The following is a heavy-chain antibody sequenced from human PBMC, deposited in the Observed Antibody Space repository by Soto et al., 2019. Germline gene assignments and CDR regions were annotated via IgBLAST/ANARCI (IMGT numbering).Heavy chain of an antibody. CDR3: AKDCGSGWRGVFYY. J-gene: IGHJ4*02. CDR2: IYYSGST. CDR1: GGSISSYY. Sequence: SETLSLTCTVSGGSISSYYWSWIRQPPGKGLEWIGYIYYSGSTNYNPSLKSRVTISVDTSKNQFSLKLSSVTAADTAVYYCAKDCGSGWRGVFYYWGQGTLVTVSS. D-gene: IGHD1-26*01. V-gene: IGHV4-59*01.